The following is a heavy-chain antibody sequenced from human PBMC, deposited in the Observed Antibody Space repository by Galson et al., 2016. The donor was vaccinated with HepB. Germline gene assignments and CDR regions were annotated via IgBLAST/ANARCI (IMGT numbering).Heavy chain of an antibody. D-gene: IGHD2-2*01. CDR1: GGSISSSNW. V-gene: IGHV4-4*02. J-gene: IGHJ6*02. CDR2: IYHGGST. CDR3: AQLYYYYGMDV. Sequence: TLSLTCAVSGGSISSSNWWSWVRQPPGKGLEWIGEIYHGGSTNYNSSLKSRVTISVDKSKNQFSLKLSSVTAADTAVDYCAQLYYYYGMDVWGQGTTVTVSS.